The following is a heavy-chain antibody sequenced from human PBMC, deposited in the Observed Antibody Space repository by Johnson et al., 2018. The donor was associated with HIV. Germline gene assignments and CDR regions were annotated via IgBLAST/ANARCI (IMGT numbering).Heavy chain of an antibody. J-gene: IGHJ3*02. CDR1: GFTFSSYG. CDR2: IGTAGDT. V-gene: IGHV3-13*01. D-gene: IGHD5-12*01. Sequence: EVQLVESGGGVVQPGRSLRLSCAASGFTFSSYGLHWVRQATGKGLEWVSAIGTAGDTYYPGSVKGRFTISRENAKNSLYLQMNSLRAGDTAVYYCARVALDAFDIWGQGTMVTVSA. CDR3: ARVALDAFDI.